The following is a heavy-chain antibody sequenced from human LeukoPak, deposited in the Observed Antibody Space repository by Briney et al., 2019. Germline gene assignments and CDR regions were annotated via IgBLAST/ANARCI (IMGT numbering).Heavy chain of an antibody. CDR2: ISGDGVST. V-gene: IGHV3-43*02. J-gene: IGHJ4*02. CDR3: ARESGKFDY. Sequence: GGSLRLSCVASGLPIGDFAMHWVRQAPGQGLEWVSLISGDGVSTFFADSVKGRFGISRDNSKNSLFLEMSSLRTEDTAMYYCARESGKFDYWGQGTLVAVSS. CDR1: GLPIGDFA.